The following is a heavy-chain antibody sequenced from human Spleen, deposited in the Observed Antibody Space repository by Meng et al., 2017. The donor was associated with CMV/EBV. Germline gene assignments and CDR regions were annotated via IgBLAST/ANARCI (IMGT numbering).Heavy chain of an antibody. Sequence: FSLYTSGVGVGWIRQPPGKALEWLALIYWDDDKRYSPSLKSRLTITKDTSKNQVVLTMTNMDPVDTATYCCAQASYYYDSRYYFDYWGQGTLVTVSS. V-gene: IGHV2-5*02. J-gene: IGHJ4*02. CDR2: IYWDDDK. CDR1: FSLYTSGVG. D-gene: IGHD3-22*01. CDR3: AQASYYYDSRYYFDY.